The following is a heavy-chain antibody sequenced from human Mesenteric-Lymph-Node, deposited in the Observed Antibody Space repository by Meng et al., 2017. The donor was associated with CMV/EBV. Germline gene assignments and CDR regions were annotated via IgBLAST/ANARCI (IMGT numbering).Heavy chain of an antibody. CDR1: FTGYY. CDR3: ARGLQSSGHYSAEYFQH. D-gene: IGHD3-22*01. Sequence: FTGYYLHWVQLAPGTGLEWMGLIGPEDDETIYAEEFQGRVTITADTSTDIAYMELSSLRSEDTAVYYCARGLQSSGHYSAEYFQHWGQGTLVTVSS. CDR2: IGPEDDET. J-gene: IGHJ1*01. V-gene: IGHV1-69-2*01.